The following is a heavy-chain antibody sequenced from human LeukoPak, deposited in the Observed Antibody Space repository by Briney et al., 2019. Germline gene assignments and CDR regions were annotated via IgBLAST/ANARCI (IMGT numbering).Heavy chain of an antibody. J-gene: IGHJ6*03. Sequence: PGGSLRLSFAASGFTFSSFDMPWVGHPTGKGLEGVSTIGTASDTYYPGSVEGRFTLSRDNAKNSLYLQMSSLTAGDTAVYYCARGPPRGKYYYMDVWGKGTTVTVSS. D-gene: IGHD1-1*01. CDR3: ARGPPRGKYYYMDV. V-gene: IGHV3-13*01. CDR1: GFTFSSFD. CDR2: IGTASDT.